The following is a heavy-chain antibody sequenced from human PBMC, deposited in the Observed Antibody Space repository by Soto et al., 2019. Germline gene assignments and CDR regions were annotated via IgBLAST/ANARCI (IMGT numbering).Heavy chain of an antibody. Sequence: PSETLSLTCAVSGGSISSSNWWSWVRQPPGKGLEWIGEIYHSGSTSYNPSLKSRVTISVDKSKNQFSLKLSSVTAADTAVYYCARDIEDYYGSGSYLDWGQGTTVTVSS. CDR1: GGSISSSNW. J-gene: IGHJ6*02. CDR3: ARDIEDYYGSGSYLD. V-gene: IGHV4-4*02. CDR2: IYHSGST. D-gene: IGHD3-10*01.